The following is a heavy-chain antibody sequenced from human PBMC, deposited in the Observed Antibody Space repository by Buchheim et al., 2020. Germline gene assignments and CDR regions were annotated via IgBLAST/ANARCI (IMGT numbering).Heavy chain of an antibody. J-gene: IGHJ6*02. CDR3: ASAYYYGTGIYRTPRGSGGIDV. Sequence: QVQLQQWGAGLLKPSETLSLTCAVYGGSFSGYYWSWIRQPPGKGLEWIGVINHSGSTNYNPSLKSRVTISVDKSQNQFSLLLSSVTPADTAVYYCASAYYYGTGIYRTPRGSGGIDVWGQGTT. D-gene: IGHD3-10*01. CDR2: INHSGST. V-gene: IGHV4-34*01. CDR1: GGSFSGYY.